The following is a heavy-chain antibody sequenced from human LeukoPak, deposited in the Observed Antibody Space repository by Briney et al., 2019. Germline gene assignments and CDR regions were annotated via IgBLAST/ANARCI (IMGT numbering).Heavy chain of an antibody. Sequence: GGSLRLSCAVSGFTFSSYWMSWVRQAPGEGLEWVATIKQDGSEKYYVDSVKGRFTISRDNAKNSVYLQMNSLRAEDTAVYFCARLRLWERLIWYFDLWGRGTLVTVSS. CDR3: ARLRLWERLIWYFDL. CDR1: GFTFSSYW. V-gene: IGHV3-7*01. J-gene: IGHJ2*01. D-gene: IGHD1-26*01. CDR2: IKQDGSEK.